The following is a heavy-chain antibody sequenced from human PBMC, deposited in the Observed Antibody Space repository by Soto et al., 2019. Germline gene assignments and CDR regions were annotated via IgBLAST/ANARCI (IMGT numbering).Heavy chain of an antibody. D-gene: IGHD3-10*01. Sequence: SETLSLTCTVSGGSISSGGYYWSWIRQHPGKGLEWIGYIYYSGSTYYNPSLKSRVTISVDTSKNQFSLKRSSVTAADTAVYYCARVLGQSEWFGELLSSVYYYYYGMDVWGQGTTVTVSS. CDR1: GGSISSGGYY. CDR2: IYYSGST. V-gene: IGHV4-31*03. J-gene: IGHJ6*02. CDR3: ARVLGQSEWFGELLSSVYYYYYGMDV.